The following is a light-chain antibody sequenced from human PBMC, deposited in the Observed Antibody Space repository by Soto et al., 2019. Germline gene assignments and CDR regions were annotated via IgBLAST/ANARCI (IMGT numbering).Light chain of an antibody. J-gene: IGKJ1*01. V-gene: IGKV1-5*03. CDR3: QHYNSYSEA. Sequence: DSQLTQSPSTLSACVGDRVKIICRASQSISSWLAWYQQKPGKAPKLLIYKASTLKSGVPSRFSGSGSGTEFTLTISSLQPDDFATYYCQHYNSYSEAFGQGTKVDIK. CDR2: KAS. CDR1: QSISSW.